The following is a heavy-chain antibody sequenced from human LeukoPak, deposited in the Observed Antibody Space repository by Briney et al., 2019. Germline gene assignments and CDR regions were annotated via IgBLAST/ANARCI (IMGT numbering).Heavy chain of an antibody. J-gene: IGHJ5*01. D-gene: IGHD1-26*01. CDR1: GGTFSNYA. CDR2: IIPIFRTT. V-gene: IGHV1-69*05. Sequence: SVKVSCKASGGTFSNYAFSWVRQAPGQGLEWMGGIIPIFRTTNYAEQFQGRVTVTTDESTNTAYLDLSSLRSEDTAVYYCAKDDGSATMGFDSWGQGTLVSVSS. CDR3: AKDDGSATMGFDS.